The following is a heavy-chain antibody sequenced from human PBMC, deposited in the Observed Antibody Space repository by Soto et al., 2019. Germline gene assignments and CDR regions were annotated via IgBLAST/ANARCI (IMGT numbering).Heavy chain of an antibody. CDR1: GFTFSSYS. CDR3: AGSTSHHYGMDV. J-gene: IGHJ6*02. V-gene: IGHV3-48*02. CDR2: ISSSSSTI. Sequence: ESGGGLVQPGGSLRLSCAASGFTFSSYSMNWVRQAPGKGLEWVSYISSSSSTIYYADSVKGRFTISRDNAKNSLYLQMNSLRDEDTAVYYCAGSTSHHYGMDVWGQGTTVTVSS. D-gene: IGHD2-2*01.